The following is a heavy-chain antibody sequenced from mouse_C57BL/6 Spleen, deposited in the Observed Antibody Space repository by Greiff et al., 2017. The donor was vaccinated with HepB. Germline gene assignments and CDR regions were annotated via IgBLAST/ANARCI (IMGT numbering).Heavy chain of an antibody. V-gene: IGHV5-9*01. J-gene: IGHJ1*03. CDR3: ARKGGYYGNSDWYFDV. CDR1: GFTFSSYT. Sequence: DVKLVESGGGLVKPGGSLKLSCAASGFTFSSYTMSWVRQTPEKRLEWVATISGGGGNTYYPDSVKGRFTISRDNAKNTLYLQMSSLRSEDTALYYCARKGGYYGNSDWYFDVWGTGTTVTVSS. CDR2: ISGGGGNT. D-gene: IGHD2-1*01.